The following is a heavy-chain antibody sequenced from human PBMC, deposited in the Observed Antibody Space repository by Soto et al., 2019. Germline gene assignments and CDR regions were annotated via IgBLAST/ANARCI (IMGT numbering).Heavy chain of an antibody. V-gene: IGHV4-59*01. CDR1: GGSISSYY. J-gene: IGHJ5*02. D-gene: IGHD2-15*01. Sequence: SETLSLTCTVSGGSISSYYWSWIRQPPGKGLEWFGYIYYSGSTNYNPSLKSRVTISVDTSKNQFSLKLSSVTAADTAVYYCARGVGYCSGGSCYSGIFWFDPWGQGTLVTVSS. CDR2: IYYSGST. CDR3: ARGVGYCSGGSCYSGIFWFDP.